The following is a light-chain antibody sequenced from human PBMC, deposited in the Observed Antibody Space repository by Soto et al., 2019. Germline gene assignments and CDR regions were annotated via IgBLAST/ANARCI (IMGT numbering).Light chain of an antibody. J-gene: IGKJ4*01. CDR3: QHYNEWPLT. V-gene: IGKV3-15*01. CDR2: FAS. CDR1: QSVSNN. Sequence: DIVMTQSPATLSVSPGERATLSCRASQSVSNNLTWYQQKPGQAPRLLIYFASTRATGIPARFSGSGSGTEFTLTIGSLQSEDFAVYYFQHYNEWPLTFGGGTKVETK.